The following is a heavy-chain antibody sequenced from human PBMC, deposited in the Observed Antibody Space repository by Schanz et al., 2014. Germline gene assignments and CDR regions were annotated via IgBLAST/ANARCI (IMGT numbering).Heavy chain of an antibody. V-gene: IGHV3-30*04. J-gene: IGHJ4*02. CDR2: ISYDGSNT. D-gene: IGHD2-15*01. Sequence: QVQLVESGGGVVQPGRSLRLSCAASGFTFSPYAMHWVRQAPGRGLEWVAVISYDGSNTYYTDSVKGRFTISRDNSKDTVYLQMNSLRAEDTAVYYCARDLAGGGNDVWGQGTLVTVSS. CDR3: ARDLAGGGNDV. CDR1: GFTFSPYA.